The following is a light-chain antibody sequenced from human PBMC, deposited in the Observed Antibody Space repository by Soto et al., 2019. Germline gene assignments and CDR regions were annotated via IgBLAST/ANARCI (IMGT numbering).Light chain of an antibody. CDR1: SSDVGAYNY. CDR2: DVS. J-gene: IGLJ1*01. V-gene: IGLV2-14*01. CDR3: SSYTSATTYV. Sequence: QSALTQPASVSGAPGQSITISRTGTSSDVGAYNYDSWYQQYPGEAPKVIIYDVSHRPAGVSNRFSGSKSGNTASLTISGLQTQDEADYYCSSYTSATTYVFGTG.